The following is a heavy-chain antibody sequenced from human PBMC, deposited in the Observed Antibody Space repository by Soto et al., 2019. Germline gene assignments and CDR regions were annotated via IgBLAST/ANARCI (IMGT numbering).Heavy chain of an antibody. Sequence: GGSLRLSCAASGFTFSSYSMNWVRQAPGKGLEWVSYISSSSSTIYYADSVKGRFTISRDNAKNSLYLQMNSLRDEDTAVYYCAREFGDYDGGWFDPWGQGTLVTVSS. V-gene: IGHV3-48*02. CDR1: GFTFSSYS. CDR2: ISSSSSTI. CDR3: AREFGDYDGGWFDP. J-gene: IGHJ5*02. D-gene: IGHD4-17*01.